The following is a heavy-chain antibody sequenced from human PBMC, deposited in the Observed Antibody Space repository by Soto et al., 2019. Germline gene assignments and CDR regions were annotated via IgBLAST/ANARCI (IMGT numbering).Heavy chain of an antibody. CDR2: IYYSGST. Sequence: SETLSLTCTVSGGSISSSSYYWGWIRQPPGKGLEWIGSIYYSGSTYYNPSLKSRVTISVDTSKNQFSLKLSSVTAADTAVYYCARGTSLYSPLNWFDPWGQGTLVTVSS. V-gene: IGHV4-39*01. CDR3: ARGTSLYSPLNWFDP. J-gene: IGHJ5*02. CDR1: GGSISSSSYY. D-gene: IGHD2-21*01.